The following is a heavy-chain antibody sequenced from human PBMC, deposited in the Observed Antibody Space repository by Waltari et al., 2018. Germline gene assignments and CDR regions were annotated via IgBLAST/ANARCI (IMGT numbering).Heavy chain of an antibody. D-gene: IGHD5-18*01. V-gene: IGHV3-33*01. J-gene: IGHJ4*02. Sequence: QVQLVESGGGVVQPGRSLRLSCAASGFTFSSYGMHWVRQAPGKGLEWVAVIWYDGSNKYYADSVKGRFTISRDNSKNTLYLQMNSLRAEDTAVYYCARDGVDTAIVGYFDYWGQGTLVTVSS. CDR1: GFTFSSYG. CDR2: IWYDGSNK. CDR3: ARDGVDTAIVGYFDY.